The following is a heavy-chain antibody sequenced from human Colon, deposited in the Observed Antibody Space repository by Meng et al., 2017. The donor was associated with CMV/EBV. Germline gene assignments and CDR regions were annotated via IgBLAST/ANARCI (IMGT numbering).Heavy chain of an antibody. D-gene: IGHD2/OR15-2a*01. Sequence: GSLRLSCAVYGASFSGYHWTWVRQPPGKGLEWIGEMNHRGSTTYSPSLKSRLTISVNTFKKQLSLRLTSMTAADTAVYYCGCWSASNRVEYWGQGTLVTVSS. CDR1: GASFSGYH. CDR2: MNHRGST. CDR3: GCWSASNRVEY. V-gene: IGHV4-34*01. J-gene: IGHJ4*02.